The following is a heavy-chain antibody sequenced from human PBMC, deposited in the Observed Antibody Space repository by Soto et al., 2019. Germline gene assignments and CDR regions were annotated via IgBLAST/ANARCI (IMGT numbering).Heavy chain of an antibody. V-gene: IGHV3-23*01. CDR3: AKRMGYCSGGSCRYYFDY. J-gene: IGHJ4*02. CDR2: ISGSGGST. D-gene: IGHD2-15*01. Sequence: GGSLSLSCAASGFTFSSYAMSWVRQAPGKGLEWVSAISGSGGSTYYADSVKGRFTISRDNSKNTLYLQMNSLRAEDTAVYYCAKRMGYCSGGSCRYYFDYWGQGTLVTVSS. CDR1: GFTFSSYA.